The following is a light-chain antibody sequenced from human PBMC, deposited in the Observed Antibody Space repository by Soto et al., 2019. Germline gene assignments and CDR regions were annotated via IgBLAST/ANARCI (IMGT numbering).Light chain of an antibody. CDR3: CSYACAYTLI. Sequence: QSALTQPRSVSGSPGQSVAISCTGTNSDVGGYNYVSWYQQHPGKAPKLMIYDVRERPSGVPDRFSGSKSGNTASLTISGLQADDEADYYCCSYACAYTLIFGGGTKLTVL. J-gene: IGLJ2*01. CDR1: NSDVGGYNY. CDR2: DVR. V-gene: IGLV2-11*01.